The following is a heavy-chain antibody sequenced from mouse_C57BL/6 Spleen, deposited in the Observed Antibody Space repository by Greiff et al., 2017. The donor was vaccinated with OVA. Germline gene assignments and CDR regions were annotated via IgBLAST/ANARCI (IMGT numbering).Heavy chain of an antibody. D-gene: IGHD1-1*01. CDR2: INPSNGGT. V-gene: IGHV1-53*01. Sequence: VKLKQPGTELVKPGASVKLSCKASGYTFTSYWMHWVKQRPGQGLEWIGNINPSNGGTNYNEKFKSKATLTVDKSSSTAYMQLSSLTSEDSAVYYCARKSYVWYFDVWGTGTTVTVSS. J-gene: IGHJ1*03. CDR1: GYTFTSYW. CDR3: ARKSYVWYFDV.